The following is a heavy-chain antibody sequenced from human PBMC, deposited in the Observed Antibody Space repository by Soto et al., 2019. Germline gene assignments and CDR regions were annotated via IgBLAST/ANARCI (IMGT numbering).Heavy chain of an antibody. J-gene: IGHJ3*02. CDR1: GFTFTSSA. CDR3: AAAQERGAFDI. CDR2: IVVGSGNT. V-gene: IGHV1-58*01. Sequence: QMQLVQSGPEVKKPRTSVKVSCKASGFTFTSSAVQWVRQARGQRLEWIGWIVVGSGNTNYAQKFQERVTITRDMSTSTAYMELSSLRSEDTAVYYCAAAQERGAFDIWGQGTMVTVSS.